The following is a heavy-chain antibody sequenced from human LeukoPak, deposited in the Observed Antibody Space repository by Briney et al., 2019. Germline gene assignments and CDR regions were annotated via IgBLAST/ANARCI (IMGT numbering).Heavy chain of an antibody. CDR2: ISAYNGNT. J-gene: IGHJ4*02. CDR3: ASSDGYYYFDY. V-gene: IGHV1-18*01. D-gene: IGHD5-24*01. CDR1: GYTFTSYG. Sequence: ASVKVSCKASGYTFTSYGISWVRQAPGQGLEWMGWISAYNGNTNYAQKFQGRVTMTRDTSTSTVYMELSSLRSEDTAVYYCASSDGYYYFDYWGQGTLVTVSS.